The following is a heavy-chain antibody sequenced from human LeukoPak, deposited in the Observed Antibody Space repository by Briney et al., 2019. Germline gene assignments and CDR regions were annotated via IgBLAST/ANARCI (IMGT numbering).Heavy chain of an antibody. CDR3: ARPTSIIPASNIYYYYYAMDV. J-gene: IGHJ6*02. V-gene: IGHV1-46*01. Sequence: GASVKVSCKASGYTLSSYYMHWVRQAPGQGLEWMGIINPSRGGTSYAQKFQGRVTMTRDTSTSTVYMELSSLRSEDTAVYYCARPTSIIPASNIYYYYYAMDVWGQGTTVTVSS. CDR1: GYTLSSYY. D-gene: IGHD2-2*01. CDR2: INPSRGGT.